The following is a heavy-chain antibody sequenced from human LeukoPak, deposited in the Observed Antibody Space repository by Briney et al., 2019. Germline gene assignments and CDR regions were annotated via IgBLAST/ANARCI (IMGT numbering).Heavy chain of an antibody. CDR3: ARRPAGVARNWFDF. D-gene: IGHD3-10*01. CDR2: IYPGDSDT. J-gene: IGHJ5*01. V-gene: IGHV5-51*01. Sequence: RGESLKISCKGSGYSFTSYWIGWVRQMPGKGLEWMGIIYPGDSDTRYSPSSQGQVTISADKSISTAYLQWSSLKASDTATYYFARRPAGVARNWFDFWGQGTLFTVSS. CDR1: GYSFTSYW.